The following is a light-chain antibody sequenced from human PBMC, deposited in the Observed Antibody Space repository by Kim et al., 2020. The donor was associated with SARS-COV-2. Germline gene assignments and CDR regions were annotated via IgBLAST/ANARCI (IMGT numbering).Light chain of an antibody. CDR3: ASYAGGRTLL. J-gene: IGLJ1*01. V-gene: IGLV2-23*02. CDR1: NRDVGSYNL. CDR2: EVT. Sequence: LSIPLSCSGTNRDVGSYNLVSWFQHSPGKAPKLLIYEVTKRPSGVSDRFSASKSGNTAFMTISGLLAEDEADYYCASYAGGRTLLFGTGTKVTVL.